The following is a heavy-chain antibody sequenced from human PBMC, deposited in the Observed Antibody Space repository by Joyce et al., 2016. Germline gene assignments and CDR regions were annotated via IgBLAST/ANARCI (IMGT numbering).Heavy chain of an antibody. Sequence: QAQLVQSGAEVKKPGASVEVSCKASGYTFTGYHRHWIRQAPGQGLEWMGWINPDSGGTNYAQRFQGRVTMTRDTSISTAYIELSSLRSDDTAVYYCVRDISGSFYWGFDPWGQGSLVAVSS. CDR1: GYTFTGYH. J-gene: IGHJ5*02. D-gene: IGHD1-26*01. CDR2: INPDSGGT. V-gene: IGHV1-2*02. CDR3: VRDISGSFYWGFDP.